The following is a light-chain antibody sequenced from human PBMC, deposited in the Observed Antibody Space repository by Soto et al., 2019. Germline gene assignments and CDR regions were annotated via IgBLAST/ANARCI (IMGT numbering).Light chain of an antibody. Sequence: PSFMKASVGDRVTITCRASQSISSYLNWYQQKPGKAPKLLIYAASSLQSGVPSRFSGSGSGTDFTLTISSLQPEEFATDYCQQSYSTPPWTFGQGTKVDI. J-gene: IGKJ1*01. CDR3: QQSYSTPPWT. CDR1: QSISSY. V-gene: IGKV1-39*01. CDR2: AAS.